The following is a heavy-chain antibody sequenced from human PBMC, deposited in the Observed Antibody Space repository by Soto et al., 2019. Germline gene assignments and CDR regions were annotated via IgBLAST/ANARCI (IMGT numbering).Heavy chain of an antibody. V-gene: IGHV3-53*02. CDR2: IYSGGGT. D-gene: IGHD5-12*01. J-gene: IGHJ4*02. CDR1: GFTVSSNY. CDR3: ARGRGMATIGY. Sequence: EVQLVETGGGLIQPGGSLTLSCAASGFTVSSNYMSWVRQAPGKGLEWFSVIYSGGGTDYADSVKGRFTISRDNSKNTLYLQMNSLRAEDTAVYYCARGRGMATIGYWGQGTLVTVSS.